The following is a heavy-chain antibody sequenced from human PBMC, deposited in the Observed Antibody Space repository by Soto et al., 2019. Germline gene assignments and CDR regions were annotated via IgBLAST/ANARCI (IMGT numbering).Heavy chain of an antibody. Sequence: GGTLRLSCAASGFIFRNCSMNWVRQAPGKGLEWVSSFTSSSYIYYAGSVKGRFTISRDNAKNSLYLQMNSLRAEDTAVYYCARDKASSGDYGAYFYYGMDVWGQGTTVTVSS. CDR1: GFIFRNCS. V-gene: IGHV3-21*01. J-gene: IGHJ6*02. CDR3: ARDKASSGDYGAYFYYGMDV. D-gene: IGHD4-17*01. CDR2: FTSSSYI.